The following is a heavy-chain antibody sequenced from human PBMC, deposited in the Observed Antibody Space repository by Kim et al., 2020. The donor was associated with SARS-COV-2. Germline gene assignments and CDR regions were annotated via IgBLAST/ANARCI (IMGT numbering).Heavy chain of an antibody. CDR3: ARGEEDLLWFGELLRH. D-gene: IGHD3-10*01. Sequence: GGSLRLSCAASGFTFSSYAMHWVRQAPGKGLEWVAVISYDGSNKYYADSVKGRFTISRDNSKNTLYLQMNSLRAEDTAVYYCARGEEDLLWFGELLRHWGQGTLVTVSS. CDR1: GFTFSSYA. J-gene: IGHJ4*02. CDR2: ISYDGSNK. V-gene: IGHV3-30-3*01.